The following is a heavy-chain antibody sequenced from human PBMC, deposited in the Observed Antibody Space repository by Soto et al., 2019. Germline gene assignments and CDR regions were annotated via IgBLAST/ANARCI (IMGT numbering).Heavy chain of an antibody. CDR3: TTSPRGGSYYYGMDV. CDR2: ISWDGGST. CDR1: GFTFDDYT. D-gene: IGHD5-12*01. J-gene: IGHJ6*02. V-gene: IGHV3-43*01. Sequence: GGSVRLSCASSGFTFDDYTMHWVRQAPGKGLEWVSLISWDGGSTYYADSVKGRFTISRDNSKNSLYLQMNSLRTEDTALYYCTTSPRGGSYYYGMDVWGQGTTVTVSS.